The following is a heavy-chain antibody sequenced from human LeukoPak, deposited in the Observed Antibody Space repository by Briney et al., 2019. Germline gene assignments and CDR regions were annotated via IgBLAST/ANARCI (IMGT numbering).Heavy chain of an antibody. J-gene: IGHJ4*02. CDR2: ISDSGSTI. V-gene: IGHV3-48*03. CDR3: TRDQTPYY. Sequence: GGSLRLSCAASGFTFSNHEMNWVRQAPGKGLEWISYISDSGSTIYYSDSVKGRFTISRDNAKNSLYLQMNSLKTEDTAVYYCTRDQTPYYWGQGTLVTVSS. CDR1: GFTFSNHE.